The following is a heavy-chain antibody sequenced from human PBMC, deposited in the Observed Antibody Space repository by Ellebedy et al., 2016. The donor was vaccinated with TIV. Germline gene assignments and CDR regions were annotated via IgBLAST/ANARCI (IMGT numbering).Heavy chain of an antibody. CDR1: GGAISSDDYF. CDR2: LYYGGLI. Sequence: MPSETLSLTCTVPGGAISSDDYFWGWIRSPPGRGLEWIGSLYYGGLISYSPSFKSRVTISRDTSKNQLSLTMRSVTAADTAVYYCVRGASGSSVAGLNSWGQGTLVTVSS. D-gene: IGHD6-19*01. V-gene: IGHV4-39*01. CDR3: VRGASGSSVAGLNS. J-gene: IGHJ5*02.